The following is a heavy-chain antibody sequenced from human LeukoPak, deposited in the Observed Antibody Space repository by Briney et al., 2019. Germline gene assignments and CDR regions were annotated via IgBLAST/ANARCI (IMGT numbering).Heavy chain of an antibody. Sequence: SETLSLTCTVSGGSISGSSYYWGWIRQPPGKGLEWIGSIYYSGSTYYNPSLKSRVTISVDTSKNQFSLKLSSVTAADTAVYYCASHRGSRYCSSTSCYNWFDPWGQGTLVTVSS. D-gene: IGHD2-2*02. J-gene: IGHJ5*02. CDR2: IYYSGST. CDR1: GGSISGSSYY. CDR3: ASHRGSRYCSSTSCYNWFDP. V-gene: IGHV4-39*01.